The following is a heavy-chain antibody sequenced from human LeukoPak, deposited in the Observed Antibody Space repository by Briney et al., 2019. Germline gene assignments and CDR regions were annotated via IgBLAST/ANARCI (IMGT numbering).Heavy chain of an antibody. D-gene: IGHD6-19*01. V-gene: IGHV1-46*01. J-gene: IGHJ4*02. CDR3: AREQWLAPFDY. CDR1: GYTFTSYY. Sequence: GASVKVSCKASGYTFTSYYMHWVRQAPGQRLEWMGIINPSGGSTSYAQKFQGRVTTTRDMSTSTVYMELSSLRSEDTAVYYCAREQWLAPFDYWGQGTLVTVSS. CDR2: INPSGGST.